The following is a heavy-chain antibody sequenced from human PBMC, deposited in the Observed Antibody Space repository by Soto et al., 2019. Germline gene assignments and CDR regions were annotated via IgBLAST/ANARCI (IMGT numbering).Heavy chain of an antibody. D-gene: IGHD2-15*01. CDR2: IYYSGST. Sequence: SETLSLTCTVSGGSISSYYWSWIRQPPGKGLEWIGYIYYSGSTNYNPSLKSRVTISVDTSKNQFSLKLSSVTAADTAVYYCARDLALSGYCSGGSCYGDYYYGMDVWGQGTTVTVSS. CDR1: GGSISSYY. CDR3: ARDLALSGYCSGGSCYGDYYYGMDV. V-gene: IGHV4-59*01. J-gene: IGHJ6*02.